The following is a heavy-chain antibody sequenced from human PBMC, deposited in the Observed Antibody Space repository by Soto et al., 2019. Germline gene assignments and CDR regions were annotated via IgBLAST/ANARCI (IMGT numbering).Heavy chain of an antibody. Sequence: ASVKVSCKASGYTFTSYGISWVRQAPGQGLEWMGWISAYNGNTNYAQKLQGRVTMTTDTSTSTAYMELRSLRSDDTAVYYCARQDVDSSGYYQFDYWGQGTLVTVSS. D-gene: IGHD3-22*01. CDR3: ARQDVDSSGYYQFDY. V-gene: IGHV1-18*01. CDR1: GYTFTSYG. CDR2: ISAYNGNT. J-gene: IGHJ4*02.